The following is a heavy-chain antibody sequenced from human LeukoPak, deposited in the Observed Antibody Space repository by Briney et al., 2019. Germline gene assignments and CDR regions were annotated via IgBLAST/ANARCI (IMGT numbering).Heavy chain of an antibody. D-gene: IGHD4-11*01. CDR1: GFTFSSYA. Sequence: GGSLRLSCAASGFTFSSYAMHWVRQAPGKGLEWVAVISYDGSNKYYADSVKGRFTISRDNSKNTLYLQMNSLRAEDAAVYYCANEYSKGDVWGQGTMVTVSS. CDR3: ANEYSKGDV. CDR2: ISYDGSNK. J-gene: IGHJ3*01. V-gene: IGHV3-30-3*02.